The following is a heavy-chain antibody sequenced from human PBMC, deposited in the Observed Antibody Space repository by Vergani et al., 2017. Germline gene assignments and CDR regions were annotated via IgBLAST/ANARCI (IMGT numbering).Heavy chain of an antibody. CDR1: GDSISRSHYY. CDR2: ISSSGSP. Sequence: QVQLRQWGAGLVKPSETLSLTCGIYGDSISRSHYYWGFIRQPPGKGLEWIGSISSSGSPYYNPTLKSRLAFSVDTSKNLFSLRLKSVTATDTGMYYCARPVGPSAIADGYHVWGQGTMVTVS. CDR3: ARPVGPSAIADGYHV. J-gene: IGHJ3*01. V-gene: IGHV4-39*02. D-gene: IGHD3-10*01.